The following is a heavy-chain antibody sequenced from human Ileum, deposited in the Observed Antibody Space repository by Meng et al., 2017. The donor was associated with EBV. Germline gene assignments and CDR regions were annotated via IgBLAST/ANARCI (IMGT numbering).Heavy chain of an antibody. CDR2: ISSENYT. CDR3: TRQGQDL. CDR1: GLTFSKQI. V-gene: IGHV3-30*03. J-gene: IGHJ4*02. D-gene: IGHD2-15*01. Sequence: QVKGVESGGVLVPPGKSLRLSCVVSGLTFSKQIIHWIRQAPGEGLDWVAVISSENYTYYSDSVKGRFTITRDNSANTVYLQMDNLGPQDTALYFCTRQGQDLWGQGTLVTVSS.